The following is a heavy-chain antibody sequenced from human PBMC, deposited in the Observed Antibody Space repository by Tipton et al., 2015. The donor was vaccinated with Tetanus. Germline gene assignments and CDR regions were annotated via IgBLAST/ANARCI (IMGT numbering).Heavy chain of an antibody. CDR3: ARSGGRRYAFDI. V-gene: IGHV4-59*07. CDR2: IHSSGST. CDR1: GGSISSYY. J-gene: IGHJ3*02. D-gene: IGHD3-16*01. Sequence: TLSLTCTVSGGSISSYYWSWIRQPPGKGPEWIGQIHSSGSTSYIPSLKSRVTISLDTSKNQFSLRLTSVTTADTAVYYCARSGGRRYAFDIWGQGTMVTVSS.